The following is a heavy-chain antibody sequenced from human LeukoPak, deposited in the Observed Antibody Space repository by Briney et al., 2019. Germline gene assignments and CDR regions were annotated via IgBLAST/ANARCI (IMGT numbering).Heavy chain of an antibody. CDR3: ASSVVSSSWNFDY. D-gene: IGHD6-13*01. CDR2: INPNSGGT. J-gene: IGHJ4*02. V-gene: IGHV1-2*06. Sequence: GGSLRLSCAASGYTFTGYYMHWVRQAPGQGLEWMGRINPNSGGTNYAQKFQGRVTMTRDTSISTAYMELSRLRSDDTAVYYCASSVVSSSWNFDYWGQGTLVTVSS. CDR1: GYTFTGYY.